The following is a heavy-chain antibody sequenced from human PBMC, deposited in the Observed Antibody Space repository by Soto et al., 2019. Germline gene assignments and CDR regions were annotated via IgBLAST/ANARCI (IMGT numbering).Heavy chain of an antibody. CDR1: GGSFSGYY. D-gene: IGHD2-15*01. CDR2: INHSGST. V-gene: IGHV4-34*01. J-gene: IGHJ4*02. CDR3: ARVGGSRAPRY. Sequence: QVQLQQWGAGLLKPSETLSLTCPVYGGSFSGYYWSWIRQPPGKGLEWIGEINHSGSTNYNPSLKSRVTISVDTSKNQFSLKLSSVTAADTAVYYCARVGGSRAPRYWGQGTLVTVSS.